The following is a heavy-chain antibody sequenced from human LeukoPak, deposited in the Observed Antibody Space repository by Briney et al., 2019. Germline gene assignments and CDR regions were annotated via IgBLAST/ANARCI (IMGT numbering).Heavy chain of an antibody. CDR3: AREPASSGWFDP. Sequence: GGSLRLSCAASGFTFNSYAMSWVRQAPGKGLKWVSAISGTGGRTYYADSVKGRFTIARDNSKNTLYLQMNSLRAEDTALYYCAREPASSGWFDPWGQGTLVTVSS. V-gene: IGHV3-23*01. CDR2: ISGTGGRT. J-gene: IGHJ5*02. CDR1: GFTFNSYA. D-gene: IGHD6-19*01.